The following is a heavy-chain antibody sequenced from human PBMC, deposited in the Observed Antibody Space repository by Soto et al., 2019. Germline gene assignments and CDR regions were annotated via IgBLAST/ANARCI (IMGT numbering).Heavy chain of an antibody. CDR3: ARDFGSRTKAPCY. D-gene: IGHD2-2*01. Sequence: GGSLRLSCAASGFTFSSYSMNWVRQAPGKGLEWVSSISSSSYIYYADSVKGRFTISRDNAKNSLYLQMNSLRAEDTAVYYCARDFGSRTKAPCYWGQGTLVTVS. V-gene: IGHV3-21*01. CDR2: ISSSSYI. CDR1: GFTFSSYS. J-gene: IGHJ4*02.